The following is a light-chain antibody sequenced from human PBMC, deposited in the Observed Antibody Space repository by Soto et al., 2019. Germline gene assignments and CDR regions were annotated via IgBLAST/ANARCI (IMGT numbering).Light chain of an antibody. V-gene: IGKV3-11*01. CDR2: DAS. J-gene: IGKJ4*01. CDR3: QQRDKWPVT. Sequence: EVVLTQSPATLSSSLGERATLSCTASQSVDSHLAWYQHKPGQPPRLLIYDASNRPTDIPARFSGSRSGTDFTLSISSLQPEDFAVYYCQQRDKWPVTFGGGTKVEFK. CDR1: QSVDSH.